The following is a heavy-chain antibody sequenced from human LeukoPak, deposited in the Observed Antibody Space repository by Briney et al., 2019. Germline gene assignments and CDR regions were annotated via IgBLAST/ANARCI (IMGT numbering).Heavy chain of an antibody. V-gene: IGHV3-21*01. CDR2: ISSSGSYI. Sequence: GGSLGLSCAASGFTFSSYWMNWARQAPGKGLEWVSSISSSGSYIYYLDSVRGRFTISRDNAKNSLYLQMNSLRAEDTAVYYCARVVNWFDPWGQGTLVTVSS. CDR3: ARVVNWFDP. D-gene: IGHD2-15*01. J-gene: IGHJ5*02. CDR1: GFTFSSYW.